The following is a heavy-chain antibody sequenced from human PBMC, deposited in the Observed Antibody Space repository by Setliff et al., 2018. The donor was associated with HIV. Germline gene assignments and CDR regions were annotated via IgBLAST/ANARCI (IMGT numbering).Heavy chain of an antibody. CDR2: INHSGGT. D-gene: IGHD5-18*01. Sequence: SETLSLTCAVYGGSFSAYYWSWIRQTPGKGMEWIGEINHSGGTNYNPSLKSRVTMSVDTSKNQLSLKLSSVTAADTAVFYCARGGYSYGFGRHRAYFQYWGQGTQVTVS. CDR1: GGSFSAYY. V-gene: IGHV4-34*01. CDR3: ARGGYSYGFGRHRAYFQY. J-gene: IGHJ1*01.